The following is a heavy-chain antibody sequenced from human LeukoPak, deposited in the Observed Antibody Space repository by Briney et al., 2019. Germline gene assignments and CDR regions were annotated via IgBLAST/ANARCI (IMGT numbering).Heavy chain of an antibody. J-gene: IGHJ2*01. CDR1: GFTFSSYA. V-gene: IGHV3-23*01. D-gene: IGHD2-2*01. Sequence: GGSLRLSCAASGFTFSSYAMSWVRQAPGKGLEWVSAISGSGGSTYYADSVKGRFTISRDNSKNTLYLQMNSLRAEDTAVYYCARYPSIVVVPAAASRYFGLWGRGTLVTVSS. CDR2: ISGSGGST. CDR3: ARYPSIVVVPAAASRYFGL.